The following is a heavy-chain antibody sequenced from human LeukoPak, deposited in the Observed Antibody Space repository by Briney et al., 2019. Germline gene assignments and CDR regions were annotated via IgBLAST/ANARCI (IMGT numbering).Heavy chain of an antibody. V-gene: IGHV4-59*01. J-gene: IGHJ3*02. D-gene: IGHD6-6*01. CDR3: ARSASSNSRSAFDI. CDR1: GGSISSYY. CDR2: SHYSGNT. Sequence: PSETLSLTCTISGGSISSYYRSWIRQPPGKGLEWIGYSHYSGNTNYNPSLKSRVTISVDMSKNQFSLTLRSVAAADTAVYYCARSASSNSRSAFDIWGQGTMVTVSS.